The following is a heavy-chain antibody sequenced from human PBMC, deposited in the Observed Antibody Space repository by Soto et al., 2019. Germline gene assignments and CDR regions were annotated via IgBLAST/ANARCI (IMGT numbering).Heavy chain of an antibody. J-gene: IGHJ4*02. Sequence: GGSLRLSCAAYGFTFSSYAISWVRQAPGKGLEWVSAISASGGSTYYADSVKARFTISRDKSKNTLYLQMNSLRAEDTAVYYCAKDPGYYDSSGAVPNFDYWGQGTLVTVSS. CDR3: AKDPGYYDSSGAVPNFDY. CDR1: GFTFSSYA. D-gene: IGHD3-22*01. V-gene: IGHV3-23*01. CDR2: ISASGGST.